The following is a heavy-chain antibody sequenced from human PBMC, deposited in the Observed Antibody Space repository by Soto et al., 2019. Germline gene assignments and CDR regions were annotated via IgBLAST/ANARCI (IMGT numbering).Heavy chain of an antibody. D-gene: IGHD3-22*01. CDR1: GFSFSTYG. V-gene: IGHV3-23*01. CDR3: ARALTYYYDIDY. Sequence: GGSLRLSCAASGFSFSTYGMHWVRQAPGKGLEWVSAISGSGGSTYYADSVKGRFTISRDNSKNTLYLQMNSLRAEDTAVYYCARALTYYYDIDYWGQGTLVTVSS. CDR2: ISGSGGST. J-gene: IGHJ4*02.